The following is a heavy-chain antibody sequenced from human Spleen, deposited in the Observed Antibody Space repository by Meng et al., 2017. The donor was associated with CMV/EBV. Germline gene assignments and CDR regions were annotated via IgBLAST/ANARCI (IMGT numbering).Heavy chain of an antibody. CDR2: INWSGGGT. J-gene: IGHJ6*02. D-gene: IGHD2-8*02. CDR1: GFNFNDYA. V-gene: IGHV3-20*04. CDR3: ARVGLVDYHYYGMDV. Sequence: GESLKISCAASGFNFNDYAMNWVRQVPGKGLEWVSNINWSGGGTTYAASVKGRFTVSRDNAKNSLYLQLNSLRAEDTALYYCARVGLVDYHYYGMDVWGQGTTVTVSS.